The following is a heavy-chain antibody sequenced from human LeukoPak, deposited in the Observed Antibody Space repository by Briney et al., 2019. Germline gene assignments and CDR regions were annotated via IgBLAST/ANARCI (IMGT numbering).Heavy chain of an antibody. D-gene: IGHD3-10*01. CDR2: IYTSGST. J-gene: IGHJ6*02. Sequence: SETLSLTCTVSGGSISSGSYYWSWIRQPAGKGLEWIGRIYTSGSTNYNPSLKSRVTISVDTSKNQFSLKLSSVTAADTAVYYCARGYGAGSYQYYYGMDVWGQGTTVTVSS. V-gene: IGHV4-61*02. CDR1: GGSISSGSYY. CDR3: ARGYGAGSYQYYYGMDV.